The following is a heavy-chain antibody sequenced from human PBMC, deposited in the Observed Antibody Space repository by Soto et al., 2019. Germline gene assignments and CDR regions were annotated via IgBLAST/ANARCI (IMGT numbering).Heavy chain of an antibody. J-gene: IGHJ5*02. D-gene: IGHD3-22*01. CDR2: IYYSGST. CDR3: ASYYDSSGYYRFDP. Sequence: SETLSLTCTVSGGSISSYYWSWIRQPPGKGLEWIGYIYYSGSTNYNPSLKSRVTISVDMSKNQFSLKLSSVTAADTAVYYCASYYDSSGYYRFDPWGQGTLVTVSS. CDR1: GGSISSYY. V-gene: IGHV4-59*01.